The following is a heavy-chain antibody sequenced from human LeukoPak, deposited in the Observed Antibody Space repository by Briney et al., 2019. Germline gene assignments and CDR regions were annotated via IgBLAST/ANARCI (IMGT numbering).Heavy chain of an antibody. Sequence: SETLSLTCTVSGGSISSYYWNWIRQPAGKGLEWIGRIYTSGSTNYNPSLKSRVTMSVDTSKNQFSLKLSSVTAPDTAIYYCARAPKNVDYGSGSYEACWGQGTLVTVSS. V-gene: IGHV4-4*07. CDR1: GGSISSYY. CDR2: IYTSGST. J-gene: IGHJ4*02. CDR3: ARAPKNVDYGSGSYEAC. D-gene: IGHD3-10*01.